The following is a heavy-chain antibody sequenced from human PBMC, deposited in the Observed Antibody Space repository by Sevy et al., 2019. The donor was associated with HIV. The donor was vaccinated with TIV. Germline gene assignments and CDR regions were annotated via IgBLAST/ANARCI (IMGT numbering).Heavy chain of an antibody. Sequence: ASVKVSCKASGYTFTNNYMHWVRQAPGQGLEWMGIIDPSAGNASYAQRFQGRVTMTRDTSTSTLYMDLNSLRSEDTAVYYCVRADPAQHFDSWGQGTLVTVSS. V-gene: IGHV1-46*01. CDR3: VRADPAQHFDS. CDR1: GYTFTNNY. J-gene: IGHJ4*02. CDR2: IDPSAGNA.